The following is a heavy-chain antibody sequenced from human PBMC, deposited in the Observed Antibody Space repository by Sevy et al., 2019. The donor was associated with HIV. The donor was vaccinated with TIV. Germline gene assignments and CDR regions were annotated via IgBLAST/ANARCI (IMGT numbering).Heavy chain of an antibody. CDR1: GFTFSSYS. CDR2: ISYDGINK. Sequence: GGSLRLSCATSGFTFSSYSMHWVRQAPGKGLEWVATISYDGINKHYADSVKGRFTISRDNFKNSLSLQMNSLRAEDTAVYFCALERLSSDVAEYFQNLGQGTLVTVSS. V-gene: IGHV3-30-3*01. D-gene: IGHD1-1*01. CDR3: ALERLSSDVAEYFQN. J-gene: IGHJ1*01.